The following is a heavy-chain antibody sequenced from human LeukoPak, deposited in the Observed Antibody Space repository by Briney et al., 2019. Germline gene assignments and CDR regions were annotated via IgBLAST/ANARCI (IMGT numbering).Heavy chain of an antibody. CDR3: ATDGHYDFWSGYAD. CDR1: GYTLTELS. CDR2: FDPEDGET. V-gene: IGHV1-24*01. Sequence: ASVKVSCKVSGYTLTELSMHWVRQAPGKGLEWMGGFDPEDGETIYAQKSQGRVTMTEDTSTDTAYMELSSLRSEDTAVYYCATDGHYDFWSGYADWGQGTLVTVSS. D-gene: IGHD3-3*01. J-gene: IGHJ4*02.